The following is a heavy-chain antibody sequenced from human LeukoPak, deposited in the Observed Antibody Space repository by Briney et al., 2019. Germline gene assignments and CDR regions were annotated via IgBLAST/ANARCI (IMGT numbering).Heavy chain of an antibody. V-gene: IGHV4-39*07. CDR1: GGSISSSSYY. J-gene: IGHJ6*03. Sequence: SETLSLTCTVSGGSISSSSYYWGWIRQPPGKGLEWIGSIYYSGSTYYNPSLKSRVTISVDTSKNQFSLKLSSVTAADTAVYYCARGFSAWQVYYYYYMDVWGKGTTVTISS. D-gene: IGHD3-3*02. CDR2: IYYSGST. CDR3: ARGFSAWQVYYYYYMDV.